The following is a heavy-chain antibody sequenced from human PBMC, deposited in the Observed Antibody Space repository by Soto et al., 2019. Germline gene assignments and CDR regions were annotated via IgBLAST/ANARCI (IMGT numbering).Heavy chain of an antibody. D-gene: IGHD5-18*01. CDR1: GGTFSNYA. J-gene: IGHJ5*02. Sequence: QVQLVQSGAEVKKPGSSVKVSCKASGGTFSNYAINWVRQAPGQGLEWMGGIIPIFGTANYAQKFQGRVETTTDESTSTAYMELGSLRSEDTAVDYCARAQGGYGFDPWGQGTLVTVSS. CDR2: IIPIFGTA. CDR3: ARAQGGYGFDP. V-gene: IGHV1-69*01.